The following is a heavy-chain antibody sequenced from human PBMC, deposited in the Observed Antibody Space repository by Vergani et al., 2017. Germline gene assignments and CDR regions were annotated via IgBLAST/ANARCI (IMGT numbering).Heavy chain of an antibody. CDR3: TRRGVDTAMVTFDY. CDR1: GSTFSVSA. V-gene: IGHV3-73*01. J-gene: IGHJ4*02. D-gene: IGHD5-18*01. Sequence: EVQLVEPGGGLVQPGGSLKLSCAAPGSTFSVSAMHWVRQASGKGLEWVGRIRSKANSYATAYAAWVKGRFTISRDDSKTTAYLQMNSLKTEDTAVYYCTRRGVDTAMVTFDYWGQGTLVTVSS. CDR2: IRSKANSYAT.